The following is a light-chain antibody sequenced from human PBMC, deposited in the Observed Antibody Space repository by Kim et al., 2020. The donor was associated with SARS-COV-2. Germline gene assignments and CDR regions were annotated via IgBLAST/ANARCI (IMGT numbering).Light chain of an antibody. Sequence: VGKTVRMECKRECLRIYCASWYQQEPGQAPVLVIYGKNNRASGIPARFSGSSSGNTASLTSTGSHAEDEADYYCHSRDSSGNHVLFGGGTQLTV. CDR1: CLRIYC. J-gene: IGLJ2*01. CDR2: GKN. V-gene: IGLV3-19*01. CDR3: HSRDSSGNHVL.